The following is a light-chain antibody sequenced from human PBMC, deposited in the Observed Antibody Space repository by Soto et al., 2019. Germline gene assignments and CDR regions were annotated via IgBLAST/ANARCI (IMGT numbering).Light chain of an antibody. CDR1: SSDIGGYNY. CDR3: SSFTGSSTWV. CDR2: VVS. V-gene: IGLV2-14*01. Sequence: QSALAQPTSVSGSPGQSIAISCTGTSSDIGGYNYVSWHQQHPGKAPKVLISVVSNRPSGVSDRFSGSKSGNTAYLTISGLQPEDEADYYCSSFTGSSTWVFGGGTKLTVL. J-gene: IGLJ3*02.